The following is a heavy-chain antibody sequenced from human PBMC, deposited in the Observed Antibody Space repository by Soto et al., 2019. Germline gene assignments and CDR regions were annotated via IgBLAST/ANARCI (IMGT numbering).Heavy chain of an antibody. V-gene: IGHV1-69*04. CDR3: ARDRRDGYNTFDY. J-gene: IGHJ4*02. D-gene: IGHD5-12*01. CDR2: IIPVLGIA. Sequence: GASVKVSCKTSGGTLSDYTISWVRQAPGQGLEWMGRIIPVLGIANTAQKFQGRVTITADKSTSTVYMELSSLRSEDTAVYYCARDRRDGYNTFDYWGQGTLVTVSS. CDR1: GGTLSDYT.